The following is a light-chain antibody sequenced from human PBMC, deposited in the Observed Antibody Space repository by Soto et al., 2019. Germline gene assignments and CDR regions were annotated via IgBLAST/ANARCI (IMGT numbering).Light chain of an antibody. Sequence: DIHLTQSPSFLSASVGDRVTITCRASQGIASSLAWYQQKAGKAPKLLIYAASTLESGVPSRFSGSGPGTEFTLTISSLQPEDFAIYYCQQFNSYPLTFGGGTKGEIK. J-gene: IGKJ4*01. CDR3: QQFNSYPLT. CDR1: QGIASS. V-gene: IGKV1-9*01. CDR2: AAS.